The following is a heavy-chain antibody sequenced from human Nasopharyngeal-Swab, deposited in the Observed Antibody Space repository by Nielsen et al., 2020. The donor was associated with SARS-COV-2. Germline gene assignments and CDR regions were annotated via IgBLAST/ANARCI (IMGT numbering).Heavy chain of an antibody. CDR2: IYHSGST. D-gene: IGHD2-15*01. J-gene: IGHJ6*03. CDR1: GGSISSSNW. Sequence: SETLSLTCAVSGGSISSSNWWSWVRQPPGKGLEWIGEIYHSGSTNYNPSLKSRVTISVDKSKNQFSLKLSSVTAADTAVYYCARGPLPRYCSGGSCYSRYYYMDVWGKGTTVTVSS. CDR3: ARGPLPRYCSGGSCYSRYYYMDV. V-gene: IGHV4-4*02.